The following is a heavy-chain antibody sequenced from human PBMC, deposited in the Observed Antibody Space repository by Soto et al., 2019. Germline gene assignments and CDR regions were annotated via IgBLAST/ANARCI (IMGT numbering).Heavy chain of an antibody. CDR1: GFTFNTYG. Sequence: GGSLRLSCAACGFTFNTYGMHWVRQAPGTGLERLAVIWYDGSIKYYTDSVKGRFTISRDNSKNTMYMQMNSFSGDHTHVYYCARIDCTGTNCCPYYY. D-gene: IGHD2-8*02. V-gene: IGHV3-33*01. J-gene: IGHJ6*01. CDR3: ARIDCTGTNCCPYYY. CDR2: IWYDGSIK.